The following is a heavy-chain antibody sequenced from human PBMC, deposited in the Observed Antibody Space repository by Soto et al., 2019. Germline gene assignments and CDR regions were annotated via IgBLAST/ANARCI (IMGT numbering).Heavy chain of an antibody. D-gene: IGHD6-19*01. J-gene: IGHJ4*02. CDR2: IIPILGIA. CDR1: GGTFSSYT. V-gene: IGHV1-69*08. CDR3: AREEYSSGSVPLFDY. Sequence: QVQLVQSGAEVKKPGSSVKVSCKASGGTFSSYTISWVRQAPGQGLEWMGRIIPILGIANYAQKFQGRVTITAEKSTSTAYMELSSLRSEDTAVYYCAREEYSSGSVPLFDYWGQGTLVTVSS.